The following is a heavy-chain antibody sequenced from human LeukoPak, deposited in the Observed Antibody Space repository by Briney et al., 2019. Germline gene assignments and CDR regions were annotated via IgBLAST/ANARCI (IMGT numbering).Heavy chain of an antibody. Sequence: PGGSLRLSCAASGFTFSNYYMRWVRQAPGKGLEWVSAISGSGGSTYYADSVKGRFTISRDNSKNTLYLQMNSLRAEDTAVYYCAKDRAGSGYALGWFDPWGQGTLVTVSS. V-gene: IGHV3-23*01. CDR1: GFTFSNYY. D-gene: IGHD5-12*01. J-gene: IGHJ5*02. CDR3: AKDRAGSGYALGWFDP. CDR2: ISGSGGST.